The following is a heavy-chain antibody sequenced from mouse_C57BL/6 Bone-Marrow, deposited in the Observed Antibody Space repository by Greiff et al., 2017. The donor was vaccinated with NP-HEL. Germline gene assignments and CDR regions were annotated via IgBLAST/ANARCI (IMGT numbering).Heavy chain of an antibody. CDR2: IYPGSGNT. D-gene: IGHD2-1*01. Sequence: VQVVESGPELVKPGASVKISCKASGYSFTSYYIHWVKQRPGQGLEWIGWIYPGSGNTKYNEKFKGKATLTADTSSSTAYMQLSSLTSEDSAVYYCARRGLPGFYYFDYWGQGTTLTVSS. CDR3: ARRGLPGFYYFDY. J-gene: IGHJ2*01. V-gene: IGHV1-66*01. CDR1: GYSFTSYY.